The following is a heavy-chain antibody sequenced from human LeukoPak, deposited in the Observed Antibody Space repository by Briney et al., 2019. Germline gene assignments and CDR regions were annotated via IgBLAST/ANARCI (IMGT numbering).Heavy chain of an antibody. CDR1: GYTFTSYG. D-gene: IGHD5-12*01. V-gene: IGHV1-18*01. CDR2: ISAYNGNT. Sequence: AASVKVSCKASGYTFTSYGISWVRQAPGQGLEWMGWISAYNGNTNYAQKFQGRVTITRNTSISTVYMELSSLRSEDTAVYYCARELWLRHDPFDIWGQGTMVTVSS. J-gene: IGHJ3*02. CDR3: ARELWLRHDPFDI.